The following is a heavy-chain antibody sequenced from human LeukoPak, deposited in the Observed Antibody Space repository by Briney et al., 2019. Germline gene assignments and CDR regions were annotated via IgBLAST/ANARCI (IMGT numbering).Heavy chain of an antibody. CDR3: ARDRMVYWAID. Sequence: SVKVSCKASGYTFTGYYMHWVRQAPGQGLEWMGGIIPIFGTANYAQKFQGRVTITADESTSTAYMELSSLRSEDTAVYYCARDRMVYWAIDWGQGTLVTVSS. D-gene: IGHD1-26*01. CDR1: GYTFTGYY. CDR2: IIPIFGTA. J-gene: IGHJ4*02. V-gene: IGHV1-69*13.